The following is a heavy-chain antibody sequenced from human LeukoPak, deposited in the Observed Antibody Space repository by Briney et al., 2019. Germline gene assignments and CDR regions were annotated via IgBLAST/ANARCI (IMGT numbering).Heavy chain of an antibody. D-gene: IGHD2-15*01. Sequence: SQTLSLTCTVSGGSISSGGYYWSWIPQHPGQGLEWIGYIHYSGSTYYNPSLKSRATISVDTSKNQFSLKLSSVTAADTAVYYCARDGTVVAATGWFDPWGQGTLVTVSS. CDR1: GGSISSGGYY. CDR3: ARDGTVVAATGWFDP. V-gene: IGHV4-31*03. J-gene: IGHJ5*02. CDR2: IHYSGST.